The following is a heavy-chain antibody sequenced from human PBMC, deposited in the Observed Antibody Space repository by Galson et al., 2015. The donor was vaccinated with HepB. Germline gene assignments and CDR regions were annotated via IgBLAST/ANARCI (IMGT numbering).Heavy chain of an antibody. V-gene: IGHV3-74*01. Sequence: SLRLSCAASGFTFTTYWMNWVRQVPGKGPVWVSHINSDGSTTDYADSVKGRFTISRDNAKNTLYLQMSGLRPEDTAVYYCARELRAYNWKYGMMDSWGQGTLVTVSS. J-gene: IGHJ4*02. CDR3: ARELRAYNWKYGMMDS. CDR1: GFTFTTYW. D-gene: IGHD1-20*01. CDR2: INSDGSTT.